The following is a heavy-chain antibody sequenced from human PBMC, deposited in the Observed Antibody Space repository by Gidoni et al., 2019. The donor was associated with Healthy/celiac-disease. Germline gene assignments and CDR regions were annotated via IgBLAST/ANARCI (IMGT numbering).Heavy chain of an antibody. CDR1: AFTFSSYG. Sequence: QVQLVESGGGVVPPGRSLRLSCAASAFTFSSYGMHWVRQAPGKGLEWVAVIWYDGSNKYYADSVKGRFTISRDNSKNTLYLQMNSLRAEDTAVYYCARDTAMVGAYYYYGMDVWGQGTTVTVSS. V-gene: IGHV3-33*01. D-gene: IGHD5-18*01. CDR2: IWYDGSNK. CDR3: ARDTAMVGAYYYYGMDV. J-gene: IGHJ6*02.